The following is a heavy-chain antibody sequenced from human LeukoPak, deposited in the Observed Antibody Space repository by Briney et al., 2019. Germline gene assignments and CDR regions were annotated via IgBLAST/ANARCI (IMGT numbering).Heavy chain of an antibody. Sequence: GASVKVSCKASGGTFSSYAISWVQQAPGQRLEWMGGIIPIFGTANYAQKFQGRVTITADESTSTAYMELSSLRSEDTAVYYCARPEDYDILTGYGPPDYYYYGMDVWGKGTTVTVSS. J-gene: IGHJ6*04. V-gene: IGHV1-69*01. CDR1: GGTFSSYA. CDR3: ARPEDYDILTGYGPPDYYYYGMDV. CDR2: IIPIFGTA. D-gene: IGHD3-9*01.